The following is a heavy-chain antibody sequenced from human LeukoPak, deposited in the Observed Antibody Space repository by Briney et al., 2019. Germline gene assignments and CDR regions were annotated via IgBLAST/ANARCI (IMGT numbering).Heavy chain of an antibody. D-gene: IGHD5-12*01. J-gene: IGHJ4*02. CDR2: IKSDGST. Sequence: GGSLRLSCAASGFTFSSYWMHWVRQTPGKGLVWVSRIKSDGSTIYADSVKGRFTISRDNAKNSLYLQMNSLRAEDTAVYYCASPGSVGDIGMPDYWGQGTLVTVSS. CDR1: GFTFSSYW. V-gene: IGHV3-74*01. CDR3: ASPGSVGDIGMPDY.